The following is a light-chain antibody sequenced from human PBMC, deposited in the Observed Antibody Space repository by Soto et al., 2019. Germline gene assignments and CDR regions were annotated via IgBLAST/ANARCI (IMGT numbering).Light chain of an antibody. CDR2: ETS. CDR3: QQYDRWPVT. CDR1: ESVSSY. J-gene: IGKJ4*01. V-gene: IGKV3-15*01. Sequence: EIVLTQSPATLSLSPREIATLSFMASESVSSYLAWYQQKPGLPPRLLIYETSTGASGIPPRFSGSGSGTEFTLTIDRLQSADFAVYYCQQYDRWPVTFGGGTKVDIK.